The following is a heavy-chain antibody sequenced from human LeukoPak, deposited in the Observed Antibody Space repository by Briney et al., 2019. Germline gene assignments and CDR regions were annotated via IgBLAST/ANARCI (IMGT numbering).Heavy chain of an antibody. D-gene: IGHD2/OR15-2a*01. J-gene: IGHJ1*01. V-gene: IGHV4-4*02. CDR1: GGSISSSNW. CDR3: ARGHSVIFKYFQH. Sequence: EASGTLSLTCAVSGGSISSSNWWSWVRQPPGKGLEWIGEIYHSGSTNYNPSLKSRVTISVDKSKNRFSLKLSSVTAADTAVYYCARGHSVIFKYFQHWGQGTLVTVSS. CDR2: IYHSGST.